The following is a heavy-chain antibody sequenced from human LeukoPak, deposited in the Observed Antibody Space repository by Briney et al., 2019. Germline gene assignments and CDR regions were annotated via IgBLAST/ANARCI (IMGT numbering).Heavy chain of an antibody. J-gene: IGHJ4*02. Sequence: PGGSLRLSCAASGFTFSSYEMDWVRQAPGKGLEWVSYISTSSSTISYADSVKGRFTISSDIVKNSLYLQMNSLRAEDTAVYYCARDHHYSFDYWGQGTLVTVSS. D-gene: IGHD2-21*01. CDR2: ISTSSSTI. CDR3: ARDHHYSFDY. CDR1: GFTFSSYE. V-gene: IGHV3-48*01.